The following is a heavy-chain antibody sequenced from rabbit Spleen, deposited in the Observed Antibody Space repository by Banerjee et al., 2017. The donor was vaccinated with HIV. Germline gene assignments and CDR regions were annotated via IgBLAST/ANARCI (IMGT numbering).Heavy chain of an antibody. Sequence: QQQLEESGGGLVRPGGTLTLTCTASGFSFSSSYWICWVRQAPGKGLEWIACIYGGSSGTTYYASWAKGRFTISKTSSTTVTLQMTSLTAADTATYFCARGTNDNGNGYELWGPGTLVTVS. CDR1: GFSFSSSYW. V-gene: IGHV1S45*01. J-gene: IGHJ4*01. CDR2: IYGGSSGTT. D-gene: IGHD6-1*01. CDR3: ARGTNDNGNGYEL.